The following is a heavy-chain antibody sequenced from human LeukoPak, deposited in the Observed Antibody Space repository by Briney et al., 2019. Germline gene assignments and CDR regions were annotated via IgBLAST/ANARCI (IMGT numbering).Heavy chain of an antibody. CDR2: VIPFLGTT. Sequence: SVKVSCKASGGTFSNAAISWVRQAPPKGLEWMGRVIPFLGTTNYAHNFQGRVTITADKDTQTAYMELRSLTSEDTAVYFCASGPSSYLRTGFFFGYFDDWGQGTLITVSS. J-gene: IGHJ4*02. CDR1: GGTFSNAA. V-gene: IGHV1-69*04. D-gene: IGHD3/OR15-3a*01. CDR3: ASGPSSYLRTGFFFGYFDD.